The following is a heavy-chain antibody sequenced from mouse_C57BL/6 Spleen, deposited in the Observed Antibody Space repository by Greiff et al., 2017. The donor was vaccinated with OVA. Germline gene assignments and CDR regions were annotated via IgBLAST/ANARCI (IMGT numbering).Heavy chain of an antibody. J-gene: IGHJ3*01. CDR3: ARGRYYYGSSLWFAY. CDR2: INYDGSST. CDR1: GFTFSDYY. D-gene: IGHD1-1*01. Sequence: EVKLMESEGGLVQPVSSMKLSCTASGFTFSDYYMAWVRQVPEKGLEWVANINYDGSSTYYLDSLKSRFIISRDNAKNILYLQMSSLKSEDTATYYCARGRYYYGSSLWFAYWGQGTLVTVSA. V-gene: IGHV5-16*01.